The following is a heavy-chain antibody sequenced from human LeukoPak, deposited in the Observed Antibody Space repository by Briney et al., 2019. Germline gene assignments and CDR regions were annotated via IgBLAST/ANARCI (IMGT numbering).Heavy chain of an antibody. CDR1: GFTFSGYW. CDR3: ASVSCSGGSCYRYYYGMDV. J-gene: IGHJ6*02. D-gene: IGHD2-15*01. CDR2: ISSDGSST. V-gene: IGHV3-74*01. Sequence: GGSLRLSCAASGFTFSGYWMHWVRQAPGKGLVWVSRISSDGSSTAYADSVKGRFSISRDSAKNTLYLQMNSLRAEDTAVYYCASVSCSGGSCYRYYYGMDVWGQGTTVTVSS.